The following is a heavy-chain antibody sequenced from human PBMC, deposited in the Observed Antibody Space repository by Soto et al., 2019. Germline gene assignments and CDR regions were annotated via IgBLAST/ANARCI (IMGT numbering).Heavy chain of an antibody. CDR1: GGTFSSYT. CDR2: IIPILGIA. V-gene: IGHV1-69*08. D-gene: IGHD6-13*01. J-gene: IGHJ5*02. CDR3: ARDPAGGAAADYNWSDP. Sequence: QVQLVQSGAEVKKPGSSVKVSCKASGGTFSSYTISWVRQAPGQGLEWMGRIIPILGIANYAQKFQDRVTITADKSTSTADMELSSLRSEDTAVYYCARDPAGGAAADYNWSDPWGQGTLVTVSS.